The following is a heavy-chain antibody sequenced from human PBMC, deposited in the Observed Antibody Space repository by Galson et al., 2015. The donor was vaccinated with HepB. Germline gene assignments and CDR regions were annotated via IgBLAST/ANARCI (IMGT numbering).Heavy chain of an antibody. CDR1: GYTFIGYY. D-gene: IGHD3-22*01. CDR3: ARAYSSGYYYGAFDV. V-gene: IGHV1-2*05. J-gene: IGHJ3*01. CDR2: INPDSGGT. Sequence: SVKVSCKASGYTFIGYYIHWVRLAPGQGLEWMGRINPDSGGTDYAQKLQGRVTMTRDTSTSTAYMELSSLRSDDTVVYYCARAYSSGYYYGAFDVWGQGTMVTVS.